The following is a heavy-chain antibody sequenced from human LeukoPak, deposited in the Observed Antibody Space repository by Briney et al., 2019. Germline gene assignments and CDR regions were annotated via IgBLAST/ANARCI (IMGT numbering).Heavy chain of an antibody. CDR1: GFTFSSYG. Sequence: GGTLRLSCAASGFTFSSYGMSWVRQAPGKGLEWVSAISGSGGSTYYADSVKGRFPISRDNSKNTLYLQMNSLRAEDTAVYCCATLAGLGLVAEYFQHWGQGTLVTVSS. J-gene: IGHJ1*01. V-gene: IGHV3-23*01. D-gene: IGHD2-8*02. CDR3: ATLAGLGLVAEYFQH. CDR2: ISGSGGST.